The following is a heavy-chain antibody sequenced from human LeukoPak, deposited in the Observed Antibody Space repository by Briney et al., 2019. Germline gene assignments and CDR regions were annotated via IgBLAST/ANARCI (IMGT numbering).Heavy chain of an antibody. CDR3: ARDIVSSGYYYYYGMDV. J-gene: IGHJ6*02. CDR2: ISASGGST. D-gene: IGHD3-22*01. V-gene: IGHV3-23*01. CDR1: GFTFSSYA. Sequence: GGSLRLSCAASGFTFSSYAMSWVRQAAGKELEWVSAISASGGSTYYADSMKGRFTISRDNSKNTLYLQMNSLRAEDTAVYYCARDIVSSGYYYYYGMDVWGQGTTVTVSS.